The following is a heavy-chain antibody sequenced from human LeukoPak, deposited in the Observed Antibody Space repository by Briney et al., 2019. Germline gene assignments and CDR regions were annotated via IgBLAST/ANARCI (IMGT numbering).Heavy chain of an antibody. V-gene: IGHV3-23*01. D-gene: IGHD3-22*01. CDR2: ISGSGT. J-gene: IGHJ2*01. CDR3: AKVYDSSGYASRHFDL. CDR1: GFIFSSYA. Sequence: GGSLRLSCAATGFIFSSYAMSWVRQAPGKGLEWVSTISGSGTYYADSVKGRFTISRDNSKNTLFLQMNSLRAEDTAVYFCAKVYDSSGYASRHFDLWGRGTLVTVSS.